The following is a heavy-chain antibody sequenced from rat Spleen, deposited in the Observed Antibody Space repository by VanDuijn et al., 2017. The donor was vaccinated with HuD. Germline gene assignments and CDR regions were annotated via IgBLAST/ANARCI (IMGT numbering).Heavy chain of an antibody. CDR2: ISPSGSTT. D-gene: IGHD1-4*01. CDR3: ATAGSRVSRFAY. Sequence: EVQLVESGGGLVQPGRSLKLSCVASGFTFSSSWMYWIRQAPKKGLEWVATISPSGSTTHYRDSVRGRFTIFRDMAKSTLYLQMDSLRSEDTATYYCATAGSRVSRFAYWGQGTLVTVSS. CDR1: GFTFSSSW. V-gene: IGHV5-19*01. J-gene: IGHJ3*01.